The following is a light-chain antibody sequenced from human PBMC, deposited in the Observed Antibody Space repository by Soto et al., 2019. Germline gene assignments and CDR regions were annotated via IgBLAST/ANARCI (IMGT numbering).Light chain of an antibody. CDR1: HTIATY. J-gene: IGKJ2*01. V-gene: IGKV1-39*01. Sequence: DIHMTQSPSSLSASVGDRVTLTCRASHTIATYLNWYQQRPGKVPEALIYGASRLEIGVPSRFTGSGYGTDFTLTINNLQPEDFATYYCQQFYYYPHTFGQGTKVDIK. CDR3: QQFYYYPHT. CDR2: GAS.